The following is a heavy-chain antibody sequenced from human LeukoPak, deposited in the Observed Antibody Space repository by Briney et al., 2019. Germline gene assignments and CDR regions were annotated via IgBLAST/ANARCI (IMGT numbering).Heavy chain of an antibody. V-gene: IGHV3-30-3*01. CDR1: GFTFSSYA. Sequence: GGSLRLSCAASGFTFSSYAMHWVRQAPGKGLEWVAVISYDGSNKYYADSVKGRFTISRDNSKNTLYLQTNSLRAEDTAVYYCARSPDYWGQGTLVTVSS. CDR3: ARSPDY. CDR2: ISYDGSNK. J-gene: IGHJ4*02.